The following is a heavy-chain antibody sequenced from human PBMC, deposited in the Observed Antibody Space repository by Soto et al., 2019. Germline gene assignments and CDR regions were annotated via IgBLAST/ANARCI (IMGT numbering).Heavy chain of an antibody. CDR2: ISSSGDAI. D-gene: IGHD3-10*01. J-gene: IGHJ3*02. Sequence: GGSLRLSCAASGFTFSSNSMNLVRQAPGKGLEWVSLISSSGDAIHYADSVKGRFTVSRDNAKSSLYLQMNSLRDEDTAVYYCARDGGGPDAFDIWGQGTMVTVSS. CDR3: ARDGGGPDAFDI. CDR1: GFTFSSNS. V-gene: IGHV3-48*02.